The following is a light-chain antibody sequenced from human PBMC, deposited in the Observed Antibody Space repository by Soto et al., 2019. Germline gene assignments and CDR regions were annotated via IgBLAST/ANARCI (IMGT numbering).Light chain of an antibody. CDR1: QSVSNN. CDR3: QQYNNWPLT. CDR2: GAS. V-gene: IGKV3-15*01. J-gene: IGKJ4*01. Sequence: EIVMTQSPATLSVSPGESATLSCRASQSVSNNLAWYQQKPCQAPRLLIYGASARATGIPARFSGSGSGTEFTLTISSLQSEDFAVYYCQQYNNWPLTFGGGTKVEIK.